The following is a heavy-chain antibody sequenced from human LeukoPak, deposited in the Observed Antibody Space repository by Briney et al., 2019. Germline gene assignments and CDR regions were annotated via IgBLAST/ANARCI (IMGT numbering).Heavy chain of an antibody. J-gene: IGHJ4*02. CDR1: GGSISSYY. D-gene: IGHD3-9*01. CDR3: ARSPYYDILTGYPAGYFDY. V-gene: IGHV4-4*07. Sequence: PSETLSLTCTVSGGSISSYYWSWIRQPAGKGLEWIGRIYTSGSTNYNPSLKSRVTISVDKSKNQFSLKLSSVTAADTAVYYCARSPYYDILTGYPAGYFDYWGQGTLVTVSS. CDR2: IYTSGST.